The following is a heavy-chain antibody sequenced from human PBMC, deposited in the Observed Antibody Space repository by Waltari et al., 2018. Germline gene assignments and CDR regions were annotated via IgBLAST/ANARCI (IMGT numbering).Heavy chain of an antibody. CDR1: GLPFKAYG. Sequence: VQRVASGGGGCERGRSLILSCAASGLPFKAYGRGWVRQAPGKGLEWVVVISYDGSSQNYGDSVQGRFTISRDNSKSTLYLQMNSLRGEDTAVYYCAREAPFGVVSSFDYWGQGILATVSS. V-gene: IGHV3-33*01. J-gene: IGHJ4*02. D-gene: IGHD3-3*01. CDR2: ISYDGSSQ. CDR3: AREAPFGVVSSFDY.